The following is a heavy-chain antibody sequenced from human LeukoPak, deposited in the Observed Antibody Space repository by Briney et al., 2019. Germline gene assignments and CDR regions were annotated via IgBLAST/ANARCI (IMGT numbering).Heavy chain of an antibody. V-gene: IGHV3-7*01. J-gene: IGHJ4*02. CDR1: GFTFSSYW. Sequence: GGSLRLSCAASGFTFSSYWMSWVRQAPGKGLEWVANTKQDGSQKYYVDSVKGRFTISRDNAKNSQYLQMDSLRAEDTAIYYCATAAPRGYSSAPYYFDYWGQGTLVTVSS. D-gene: IGHD5-18*01. CDR3: ATAAPRGYSSAPYYFDY. CDR2: TKQDGSQK.